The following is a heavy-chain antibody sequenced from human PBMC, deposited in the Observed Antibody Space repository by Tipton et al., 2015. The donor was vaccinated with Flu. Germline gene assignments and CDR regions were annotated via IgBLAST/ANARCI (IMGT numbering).Heavy chain of an antibody. CDR3: AIDDFGSSWYGY. CDR1: GGSISSYY. D-gene: IGHD6-13*01. Sequence: TLSLTCMISGGSISSYYWSWIRQSPGRGLEWIGYVYYRGSTSYNPSLKSRVTISLDKSTNQFSLRLSSVTAADTAIYYCAIDDFGSSWYGYWGQGSLVTVSS. V-gene: IGHV4-59*12. CDR2: VYYRGST. J-gene: IGHJ4*02.